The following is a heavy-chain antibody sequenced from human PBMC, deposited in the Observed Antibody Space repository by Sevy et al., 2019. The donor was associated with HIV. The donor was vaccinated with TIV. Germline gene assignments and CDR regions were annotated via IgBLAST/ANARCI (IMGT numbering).Heavy chain of an antibody. CDR2: LYSTGAT. CDR1: GGSISSSSYY. D-gene: IGHD6-19*01. V-gene: IGHV4-39*01. CDR3: ATPVHCGWYEGTGDYFDL. J-gene: IGHJ2*01. Sequence: SETLSLTCTISGGSISSSSYYWGWIRQPPGKGLEWMGSLYSTGATSYNPSLESRVTVSADTSRNRFYLNLDSVSPADTAVYYCATPVHCGWYEGTGDYFDLWGRGTLVTVSS.